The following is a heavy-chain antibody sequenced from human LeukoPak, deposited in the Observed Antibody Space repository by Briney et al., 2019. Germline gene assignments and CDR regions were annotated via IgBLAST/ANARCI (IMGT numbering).Heavy chain of an antibody. D-gene: IGHD6-13*01. CDR3: ALVSSSWYVGSSDGWFDP. J-gene: IGHJ5*02. CDR1: GYTLTELS. CDR2: FDPEDGET. Sequence: GASVKVSCKVSGYTLTELSMHWVRQAPGKGLEWMGGFDPEDGETIYAQKFQGRVTMTEDTSTDTAYMELSSLRSEDTAVYYCALVSSSWYVGSSDGWFDPWGQGTLVTVSS. V-gene: IGHV1-24*01.